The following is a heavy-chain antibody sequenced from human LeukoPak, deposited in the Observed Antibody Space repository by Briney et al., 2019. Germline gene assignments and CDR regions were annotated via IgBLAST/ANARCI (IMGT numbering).Heavy chain of an antibody. CDR3: ARRGIVVVTAIIAVAHAFDI. D-gene: IGHD2-21*02. J-gene: IGHJ3*02. CDR1: GYSFTSYW. CDR2: IYPGDSDT. Sequence: GESLKISCKGSGYSFTSYWIGWVRQMPGKGLEWMGIIYPGDSDTRYSPSFQGQVTISADKSISTAYLQWSSLKASDTAMYYCARRGIVVVTAIIAVAHAFDIWGQGTMVTVSS. V-gene: IGHV5-51*01.